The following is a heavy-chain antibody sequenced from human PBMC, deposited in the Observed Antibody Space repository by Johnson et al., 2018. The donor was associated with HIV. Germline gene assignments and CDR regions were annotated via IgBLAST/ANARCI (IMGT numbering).Heavy chain of an antibody. CDR3: ARGYCSSTSCYAFFLPFDI. CDR2: ISGSGGST. Sequence: VQLVESGGGVVQPGRSLRLSCAASGFTVSSNYMSWVRQAPGKGLEWVSGISGSGGSTYYADSVKGRFTISRDNSKNTLYLQMNSLRAEDTALYYCARGYCSSTSCYAFFLPFDIWGQGTMVTVSS. D-gene: IGHD2-2*01. V-gene: IGHV3-23*04. CDR1: GFTVSSNY. J-gene: IGHJ3*02.